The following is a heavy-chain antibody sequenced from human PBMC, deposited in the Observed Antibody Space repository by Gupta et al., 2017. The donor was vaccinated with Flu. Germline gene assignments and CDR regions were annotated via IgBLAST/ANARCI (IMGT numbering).Heavy chain of an antibody. CDR1: GFTFSSYS. D-gene: IGHD5-12*01. CDR2: ISSSSSTI. Sequence: EVQLVESGGGLVQPGGSLRLSCAASGFTFSSYSMTWVRQAPGKGLEWVSYISSSSSTIYYAASVKGRFTISRDNAKNSLYLQMNSLRDEDTAVYYCARDFSVRSGYYINPDALDYWGQGTLVTVSS. CDR3: ARDFSVRSGYYINPDALDY. V-gene: IGHV3-48*02. J-gene: IGHJ4*02.